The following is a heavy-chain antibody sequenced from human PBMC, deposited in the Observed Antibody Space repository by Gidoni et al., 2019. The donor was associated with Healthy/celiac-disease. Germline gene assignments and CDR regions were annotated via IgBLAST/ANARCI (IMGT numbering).Heavy chain of an antibody. Sequence: EVQLLESGGGLVQPGGSLRLSCAASVFTFSSYAMSWVRQAPGKGLEWVSAISGSGGSTYYADSVKGRFTISRDNSKNTLYLQMNSLRAEDTAVYYCAKDSSGWYRGGDYWGQGTLVTVSS. V-gene: IGHV3-23*01. CDR3: AKDSSGWYRGGDY. D-gene: IGHD6-19*01. J-gene: IGHJ4*02. CDR1: VFTFSSYA. CDR2: ISGSGGST.